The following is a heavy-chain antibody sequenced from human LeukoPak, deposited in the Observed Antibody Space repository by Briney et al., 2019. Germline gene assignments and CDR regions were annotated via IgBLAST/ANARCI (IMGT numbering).Heavy chain of an antibody. CDR3: ASSVVVTADFDY. Sequence: SETLSLTCTVSGGSISSSSYYWGWIRQPPGKGLEWIGSIYYSGSTYYNPSLKSRVTISVDTSKNQFSLQLSSVTAADTAVYYCASSVVVTADFDYWGQGTLVTVSS. CDR1: GGSISSSSYY. V-gene: IGHV4-39*01. J-gene: IGHJ4*02. CDR2: IYYSGST. D-gene: IGHD2-21*02.